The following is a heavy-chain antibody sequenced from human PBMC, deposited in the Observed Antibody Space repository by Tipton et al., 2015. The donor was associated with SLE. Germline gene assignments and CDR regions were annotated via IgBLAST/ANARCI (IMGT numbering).Heavy chain of an antibody. CDR2: IYFSGTT. V-gene: IGHV4-4*08. D-gene: IGHD2-15*01. J-gene: IGHJ3*02. CDR3: AIPTTQHCSGGGCYRHDAFDI. Sequence: TLSLTCTVSNGSVSSYYWSWIRQPPGKGLEWIGYIYFSGTTNYNPSLKSRVTISVDTSKNQFSLKLNSVTAADTAVYYCAIPTTQHCSGGGCYRHDAFDIWGQGTMVTVSS. CDR1: NGSVSSYY.